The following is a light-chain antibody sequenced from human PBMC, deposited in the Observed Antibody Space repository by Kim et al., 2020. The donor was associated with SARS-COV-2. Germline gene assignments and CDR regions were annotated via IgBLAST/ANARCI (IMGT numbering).Light chain of an antibody. Sequence: SPGERAALSCRASQSVSSNYLAWYQQKPGQAPRLLIYGASSRATGIPYSFSGSGSGTDFTLTISRLEPEDFAVYYCQQYGSSPLTFGGGTKVDIK. V-gene: IGKV3-20*01. CDR3: QQYGSSPLT. CDR2: GAS. J-gene: IGKJ4*01. CDR1: QSVSSNY.